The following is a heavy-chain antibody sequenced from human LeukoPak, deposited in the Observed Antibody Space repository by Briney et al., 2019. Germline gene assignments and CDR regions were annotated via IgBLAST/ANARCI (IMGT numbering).Heavy chain of an antibody. CDR2: IYYSGST. CDR3: ARLASGSYGPLTPFDY. D-gene: IGHD1-26*01. Sequence: SETLSLTCTVSGGSVSSGSHYWSWIRQPPGKGLEWIGYIYYSGSTNYNPSLKSRVTISVDTSKNQFSLRLSSVTAADTAVYYSARLASGSYGPLTPFDYWGQGTLVTVSS. CDR1: GGSVSSGSHY. V-gene: IGHV4-61*01. J-gene: IGHJ4*02.